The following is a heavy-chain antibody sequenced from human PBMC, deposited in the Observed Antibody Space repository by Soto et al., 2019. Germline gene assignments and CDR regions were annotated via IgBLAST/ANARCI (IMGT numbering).Heavy chain of an antibody. D-gene: IGHD3-16*01. CDR3: AGGTYLDY. V-gene: IGHV3-23*01. CDR1: GFYFNRYA. J-gene: IGHJ4*02. Sequence: VQVLESGGGLVQPGGSLRLSCAASGFYFNRYAMSGVRQAPGKGLEWVSHIGANGDSTYYADSVKGRFTISRDNSKNTVYLQMNSLRADDAAVYFCAGGTYLDYWGQGTMVSVSS. CDR2: IGANGDST.